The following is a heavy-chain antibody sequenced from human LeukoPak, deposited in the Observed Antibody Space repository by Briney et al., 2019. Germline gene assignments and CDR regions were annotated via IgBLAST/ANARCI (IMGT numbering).Heavy chain of an antibody. CDR1: GFIFSNYA. Sequence: PGGSLRLSCAASGFIFSNYAMHWVRQAPGKGLEWVALISSDGSKTYHADSVKGRFSISRDNSKNTLYLQLNSLRAEDTAVYYCAKELDGYNFQGFDYWGQGTLVTVSS. CDR3: AKELDGYNFQGFDY. V-gene: IGHV3-30*01. J-gene: IGHJ4*02. D-gene: IGHD5-24*01. CDR2: ISSDGSKT.